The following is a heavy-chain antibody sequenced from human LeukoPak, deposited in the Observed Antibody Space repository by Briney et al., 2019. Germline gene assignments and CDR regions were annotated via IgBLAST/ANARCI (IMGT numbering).Heavy chain of an antibody. V-gene: IGHV3-7*01. J-gene: IGHJ3*02. Sequence: GGSLRLSCAASGVTFSGYSMNWVRQAPGKGLEWVANIKQDGSEKYYVDSVKGRFTISRDNAKNSLYLQMNSLRAEDTAVYYCARSGSKNSSSWYDAFDIWGQGTMVTVSS. D-gene: IGHD6-13*01. CDR2: IKQDGSEK. CDR1: GVTFSGYS. CDR3: ARSGSKNSSSWYDAFDI.